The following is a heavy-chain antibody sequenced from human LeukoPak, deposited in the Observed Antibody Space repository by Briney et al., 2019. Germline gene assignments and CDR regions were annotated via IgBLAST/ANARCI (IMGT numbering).Heavy chain of an antibody. D-gene: IGHD3-3*01. Sequence: NPSETLSLTCTVSGGSISSYYWSWIRQPPGKGLEWIGYIYYSGSTNYNPSLKSRVTISVDTPKNQFSLKLSSVTAADTAVYYCARVLAGDFWSGLKNYYYYGMDVWGQGTTVTVSS. CDR3: ARVLAGDFWSGLKNYYYYGMDV. V-gene: IGHV4-59*01. J-gene: IGHJ6*02. CDR1: GGSISSYY. CDR2: IYYSGST.